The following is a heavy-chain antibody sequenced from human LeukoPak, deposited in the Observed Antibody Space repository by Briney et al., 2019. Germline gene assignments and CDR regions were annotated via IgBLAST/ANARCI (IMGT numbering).Heavy chain of an antibody. V-gene: IGHV3-23*01. J-gene: IGHJ4*02. D-gene: IGHD3-10*01. CDR3: AKDLITYYYGSGSPRPVDY. CDR2: ISGSGGST. Sequence: HPGGSLRLSYAASGFTFSSYAMSWVRQAPGKGLEWVSAISGSGGSTYYADSVKGGFTISRDNSKNRLYLQMNRLRDEDTAVYYWAKDLITYYYGSGSPRPVDYWGQGSLVTVSS. CDR1: GFTFSSYA.